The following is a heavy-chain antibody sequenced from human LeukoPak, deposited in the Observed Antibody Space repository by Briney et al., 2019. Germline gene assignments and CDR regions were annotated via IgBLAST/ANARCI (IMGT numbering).Heavy chain of an antibody. Sequence: GSLRLSCAASGFTFNRYWMSWVRQGPGKGLEWIGRIYTSGSTNYNPSLKSRVTISVDTSKNQFSLKLSSVTAADTAVYYCARATSEVIAVAGNFDYWGQGTLVTVSS. V-gene: IGHV4-4*07. CDR3: ARATSEVIAVAGNFDY. CDR2: IYTSGST. D-gene: IGHD6-19*01. CDR1: GFTFNRYW. J-gene: IGHJ4*02.